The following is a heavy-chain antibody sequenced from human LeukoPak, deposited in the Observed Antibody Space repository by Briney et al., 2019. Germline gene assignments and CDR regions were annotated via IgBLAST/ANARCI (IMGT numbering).Heavy chain of an antibody. Sequence: KPSETLSLTCTVSGGSISSGSYYWCWIRQPAGKGLDWIGRIYNSGSTYYNPSLKSRVTISVYTSKNQFSLKLSSVTAADTAVYYCAMISSSWSRPFDYWGQGTLVTVSS. J-gene: IGHJ4*02. D-gene: IGHD6-13*01. CDR2: IYNSGST. CDR3: AMISSSWSRPFDY. CDR1: GGSISSGSYY. V-gene: IGHV4-61*02.